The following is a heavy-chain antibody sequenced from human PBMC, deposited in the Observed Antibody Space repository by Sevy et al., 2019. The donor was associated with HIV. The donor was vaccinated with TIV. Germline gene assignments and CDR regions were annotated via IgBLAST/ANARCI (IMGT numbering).Heavy chain of an antibody. V-gene: IGHV3-7*01. CDR2: IKQDGSEK. Sequence: GGSLRLSCAASAFTFSSYWTSWVRQAPGKGLEWVANIKQDGSEKYYVDSVKGRFTISRDNAKNSLYLQMNSLRAEDTAVYYCASTTASYYYYGMDVWGQGTTVTVSS. CDR1: AFTFSSYW. J-gene: IGHJ6*02. D-gene: IGHD4-4*01. CDR3: ASTTASYYYYGMDV.